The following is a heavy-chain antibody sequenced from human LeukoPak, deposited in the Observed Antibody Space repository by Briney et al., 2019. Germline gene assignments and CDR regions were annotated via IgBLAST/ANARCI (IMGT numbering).Heavy chain of an antibody. V-gene: IGHV1-69*06. CDR2: IIPIFGTA. CDR3: ARGIVATMIFDY. D-gene: IGHD5-12*01. Sequence: SVKVSCKASGGTFSSYAISWVRQAPGQGLEWMGGIIPIFGTANYAQKFQGRVTITADKSTSTAYMGLSSLRSEDTAVYYCARGIVATMIFDYWGQGTLVTVSS. CDR1: GGTFSSYA. J-gene: IGHJ4*02.